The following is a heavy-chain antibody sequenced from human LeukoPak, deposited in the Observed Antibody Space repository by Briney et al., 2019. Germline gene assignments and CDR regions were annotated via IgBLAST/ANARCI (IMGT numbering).Heavy chain of an antibody. V-gene: IGHV5-51*01. CDR1: GLTFTTSW. J-gene: IGHJ3*02. D-gene: IGHD1-26*01. CDR3: ARGDGSYTAFDI. CDR2: IYPSDSDT. Sequence: GESLKISCKGFGLTFTTSWVAWVRQMPGKGLEWMGIIYPSDSDTKYGPSFQGQVTISADKSINTAYLEWSSLKTSDTAMYCCARGDGSYTAFDIWGQGTMVTVSS.